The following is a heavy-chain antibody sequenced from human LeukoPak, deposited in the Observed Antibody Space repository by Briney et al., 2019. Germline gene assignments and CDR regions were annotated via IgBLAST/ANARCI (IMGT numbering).Heavy chain of an antibody. Sequence: ASVKVSCTASGYTFTGYYMHWVRQAPGQGLEWMGRINPNSGGTDYAQKFQGRVTMTRDTSISTAYMELSRLRSDDTAVYYCARGSVWELLVNEYFQHWGQGTLVTVSS. D-gene: IGHD1-26*01. CDR2: INPNSGGT. J-gene: IGHJ1*01. CDR3: ARGSVWELLVNEYFQH. CDR1: GYTFTGYY. V-gene: IGHV1-2*06.